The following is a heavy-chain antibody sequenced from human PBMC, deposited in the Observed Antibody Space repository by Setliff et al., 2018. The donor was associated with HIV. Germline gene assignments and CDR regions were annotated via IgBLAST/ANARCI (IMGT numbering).Heavy chain of an antibody. CDR2: INQDGTAT. CDR1: GFTFMNYA. J-gene: IGHJ4*02. D-gene: IGHD3-3*01. Sequence: GGSLRLSCAASGFTFMNYAMTWVRQAPGKGLEWVANINQDGTATFYVDSVQGRFTISRDNAQNSLYLQLNSLRAEDTGVYHCARHPYGVFDYWGQGTLVTVSS. V-gene: IGHV3-7*01. CDR3: ARHPYGVFDY.